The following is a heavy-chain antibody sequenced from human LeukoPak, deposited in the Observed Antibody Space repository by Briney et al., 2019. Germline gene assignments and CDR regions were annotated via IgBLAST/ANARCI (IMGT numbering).Heavy chain of an antibody. CDR2: ISGSGGST. CDR3: AKGSRYDFWSGYYD. CDR1: GFTFSGYA. Sequence: GGSLRLSCAASGFTFSGYAMSWVRQAPGKGLEWVSAISGSGGSTYYADSVKGRFTISRDNSKNTLYLQMNSLRAEDTAVYYCAKGSRYDFWSGYYDWGQGTLVTVSS. D-gene: IGHD3-3*01. J-gene: IGHJ4*02. V-gene: IGHV3-23*01.